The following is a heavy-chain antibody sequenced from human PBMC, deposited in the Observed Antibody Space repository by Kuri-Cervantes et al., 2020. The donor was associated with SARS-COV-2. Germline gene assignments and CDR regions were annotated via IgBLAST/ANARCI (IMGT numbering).Heavy chain of an antibody. CDR1: GGSFSGYY. V-gene: IGHV4-34*01. J-gene: IGHJ6*03. CDR3: ARRIYSNYYYYMDV. Sequence: SCAVYGGSFSGYYWSWIHQPPGKGLEWIGEINHSGSTYYNPSLKSRVTISVDTSKNQFSLKLSSVTAADTAVYYCARRIYSNYYYYMDVWGKGTTVTVSS. D-gene: IGHD4-11*01. CDR2: INHSGST.